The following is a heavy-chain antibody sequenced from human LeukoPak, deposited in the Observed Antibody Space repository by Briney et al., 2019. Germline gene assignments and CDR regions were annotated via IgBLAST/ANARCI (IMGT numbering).Heavy chain of an antibody. CDR3: ARGSFRQLPSSNYYYYYGMDV. J-gene: IGHJ6*02. D-gene: IGHD2-2*01. V-gene: IGHV4-30-2*01. CDR1: GGSISSGGYS. CDR2: IYHSGST. Sequence: TPSETLSLTCTVSGGSISSGGYSWSWIRQPPGKGLEWIGYIYHSGSTYYNPSLKSRVTISVDRSKNQFSLKLSSVTAADTAVYYCARGSFRQLPSSNYYYYYGMDVWGQGTTVTVSS.